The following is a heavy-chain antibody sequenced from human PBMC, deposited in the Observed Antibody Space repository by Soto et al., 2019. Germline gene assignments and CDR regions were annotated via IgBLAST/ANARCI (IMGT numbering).Heavy chain of an antibody. CDR2: INAGNGNT. Sequence: GASVKVSCKASGYSFTVYHMHWVRQAPGQRLEWMGWINAGNGNTKYSQKFQGRVTITRDTSASTAYMELSSLRSEDTAVYYCARDGGVVVVAATPLGWFDPWGQGTLVTVSS. D-gene: IGHD2-15*01. CDR3: ARDGGVVVVAATPLGWFDP. J-gene: IGHJ5*02. V-gene: IGHV1-3*01. CDR1: GYSFTVYH.